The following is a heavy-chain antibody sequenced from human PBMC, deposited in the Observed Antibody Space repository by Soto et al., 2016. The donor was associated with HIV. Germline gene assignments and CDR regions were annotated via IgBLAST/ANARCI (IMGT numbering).Heavy chain of an antibody. Sequence: QVQLVQSGAEVKKPGSPVKVSCKASGGTFSSYGITWVRQAPGQGLEWMGGIIPILGTPNYAQKFQGRVTITADRSTSTAFMELTSLRSEDTAMYYCARDKGERGDWFDPWGQGTLVTVSS. J-gene: IGHJ5*02. CDR3: ARDKGERGDWFDP. D-gene: IGHD3-16*01. CDR1: GGTFSSYG. V-gene: IGHV1-69*10. CDR2: IIPILGTP.